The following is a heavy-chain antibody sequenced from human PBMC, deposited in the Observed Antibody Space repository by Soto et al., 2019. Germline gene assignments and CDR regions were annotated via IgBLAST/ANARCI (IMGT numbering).Heavy chain of an antibody. CDR2: IWYDGSNK. CDR1: GFTFSSYG. D-gene: IGHD1-7*01. CDR3: ARVGVGTGTSPTNGPYYYYGMDV. Sequence: PGESLRLSCAASGFTFSSYGMHWVRQAPGKGLEWVAVIWYDGSNKYYADTVKGRFTISRDNSKNTLYLQMNSLSAEDTAVYYCARVGVGTGTSPTNGPYYYYGMDVWGQGTTVTVSS. V-gene: IGHV3-33*01. J-gene: IGHJ6*02.